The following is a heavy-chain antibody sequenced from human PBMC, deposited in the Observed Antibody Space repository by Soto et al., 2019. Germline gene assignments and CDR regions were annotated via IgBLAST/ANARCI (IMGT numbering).Heavy chain of an antibody. CDR2: ISYDGTNE. CDR1: GFTFSIFA. D-gene: IGHD3-9*01. J-gene: IGHJ3*01. Sequence: QVQLVESGGGVVQPGRSLRLSCAASGFTFSIFAMHWVRQAPGEGLEWLTFISYDGTNEDYADSVRGRFTISRDNSKNTLYLHMSSLRGEDTAVYYCARAVPYDVLTADAGTFGLFDFWGQGTMVTVSS. V-gene: IGHV3-30-3*01. CDR3: ARAVPYDVLTADAGTFGLFDF.